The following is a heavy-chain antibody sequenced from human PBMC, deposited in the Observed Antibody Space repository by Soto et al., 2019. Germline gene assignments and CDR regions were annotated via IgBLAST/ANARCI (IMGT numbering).Heavy chain of an antibody. CDR3: AKDLSAYGYGYSEF. CDR1: GGAINDHY. Sequence: PSETLSLTCTLSGGAINDHYWSFIRQPPGKGLEWIGYIYYNGNTNYNPSLESRVTISVDRSRNQFSLRLTSLTAADTAVYYCAKDLSAYGYGYSEFWGQGTLVTVSS. D-gene: IGHD5-18*01. J-gene: IGHJ4*02. CDR2: IYYNGNT. V-gene: IGHV4-59*11.